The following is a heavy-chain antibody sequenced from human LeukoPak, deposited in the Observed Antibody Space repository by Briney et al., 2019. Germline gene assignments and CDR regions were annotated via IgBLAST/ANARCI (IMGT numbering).Heavy chain of an antibody. Sequence: SVEVSCKASGGTFSSYAISWVRQAPGQGLEWMGRIIPILGIANYAQKFQGRVTITADKSTSTAYMELSSLRSEDTAVYYCARTSRLGATLVYFDYWGQGTLVTVSS. CDR2: IIPILGIA. J-gene: IGHJ4*02. V-gene: IGHV1-69*04. CDR1: GGTFSSYA. D-gene: IGHD1-26*01. CDR3: ARTSRLGATLVYFDY.